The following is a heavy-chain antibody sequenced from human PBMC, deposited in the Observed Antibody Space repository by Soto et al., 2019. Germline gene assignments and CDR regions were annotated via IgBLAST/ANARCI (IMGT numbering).Heavy chain of an antibody. Sequence: XESLRISCKGSGYSFNRYYIAWVRQMPGKGLEWMGIVHPGDSDTRYSPSFQGQVTMSADRSISTAYLQWRSLKASDTAIYYCARLSRATVATPAAFDYWGQGTLVTVSS. CDR2: VHPGDSDT. V-gene: IGHV5-51*01. J-gene: IGHJ4*02. CDR1: GYSFNRYY. D-gene: IGHD4-17*01. CDR3: ARLSRATVATPAAFDY.